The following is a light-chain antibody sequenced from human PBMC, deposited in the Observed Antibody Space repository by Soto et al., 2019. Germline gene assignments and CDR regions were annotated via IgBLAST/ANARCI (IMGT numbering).Light chain of an antibody. CDR3: QQSYSTPLT. V-gene: IGKV1-39*01. Sequence: DIQVTQSPSSLSASVGDRVNLTCRASQRITTYLKWYQQRPGKAPKLLIFGTSNLQSGVPSRFGGSGSGIEFTLTISNLQPEDVATSLCQQSYSTPLTFGGGTNVESK. J-gene: IGKJ4*02. CDR2: GTS. CDR1: QRITTY.